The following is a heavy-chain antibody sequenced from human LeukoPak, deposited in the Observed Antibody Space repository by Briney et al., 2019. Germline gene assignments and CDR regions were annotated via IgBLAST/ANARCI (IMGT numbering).Heavy chain of an antibody. V-gene: IGHV3-66*02. CDR3: ARGQRLPDSSSSIYPGY. Sequence: VGSLRLACADSGCTVSSNYMSWVRQAPGKGLEWVSDIYSGGSTYYADSVKSRFTISRDISKNTLYLQMNSLRAEDTAVYYCARGQRLPDSSSSIYPGYLGQGTLVTGSS. J-gene: IGHJ4*02. CDR2: IYSGGST. D-gene: IGHD6-6*01. CDR1: GCTVSSNY.